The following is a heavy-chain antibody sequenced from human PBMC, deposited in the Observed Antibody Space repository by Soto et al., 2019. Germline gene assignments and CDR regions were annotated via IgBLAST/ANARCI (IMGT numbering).Heavy chain of an antibody. CDR1: GYSFTNNG. CDR2: MNPGSGDT. CDR3: ARMATFGSLNWFDP. V-gene: IGHV1-8*01. Sequence: ASMKVSCKASGYSFTNNGVSWVRQATGQGLEWLGWMNPGSGDTGYAQKFQGRVTMPRDISTATAYMELSSLRSDDTATYYCARMATFGSLNWFDPWGQGTLVTVSS. D-gene: IGHD3-16*01. J-gene: IGHJ5*02.